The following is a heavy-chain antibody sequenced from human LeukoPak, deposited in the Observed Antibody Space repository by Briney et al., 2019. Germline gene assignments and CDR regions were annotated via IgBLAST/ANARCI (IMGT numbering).Heavy chain of an antibody. CDR3: AKAYPTYYYGSGCYLTPFDY. CDR2: ISGSGGST. Sequence: PGGSLRLSCAASGFTFSSYAMSWVRQAPGKGLEWVSAISGSGGSTYYADSVKGRFTISRDNSKNTLYLQMNSLRAEDTAVYYCAKAYPTYYYGSGCYLTPFDYWGQGTLVTVSS. J-gene: IGHJ4*02. V-gene: IGHV3-23*01. D-gene: IGHD3-10*01. CDR1: GFTFSSYA.